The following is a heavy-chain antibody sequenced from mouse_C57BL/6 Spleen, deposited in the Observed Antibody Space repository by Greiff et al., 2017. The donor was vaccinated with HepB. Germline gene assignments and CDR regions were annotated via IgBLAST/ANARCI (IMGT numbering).Heavy chain of an antibody. V-gene: IGHV1-82*01. J-gene: IGHJ1*03. Sequence: VQRVESGPELVKPGASVKISCKASGYAFSSSWMNWVKQRPGKGLEWIGRIYPGDGDTNYNGKFKGKATLTADKSSSTAYMQLSSLTSEDSAVYFCARSHYYGSSYDVWGTGTTVTVSS. D-gene: IGHD1-1*01. CDR2: IYPGDGDT. CDR3: ARSHYYGSSYDV. CDR1: GYAFSSSW.